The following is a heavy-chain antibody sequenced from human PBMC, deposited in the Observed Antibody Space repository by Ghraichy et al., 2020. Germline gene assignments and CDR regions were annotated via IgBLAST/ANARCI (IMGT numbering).Heavy chain of an antibody. V-gene: IGHV3-48*01. Sequence: LTCAVSGFTLSDYSINWVRQAPGKGLEWISYIIRSGKFISYADSVKGRFTVSRDNAKKTLYLKMNSLRGEDTAVYYCARASAVVRFYYYAAMDVWGQGTTVTVSS. CDR3: ARASAVVRFYYYAAMDV. CDR2: IIRSGKFI. J-gene: IGHJ6*02. CDR1: GFTLSDYS. D-gene: IGHD4-23*01.